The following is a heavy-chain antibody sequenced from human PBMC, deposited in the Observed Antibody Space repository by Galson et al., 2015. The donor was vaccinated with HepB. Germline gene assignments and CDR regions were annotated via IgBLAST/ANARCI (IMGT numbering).Heavy chain of an antibody. D-gene: IGHD3-9*01. V-gene: IGHV1-69*13. CDR1: GGTFSNYS. CDR2: IIPIFDTR. J-gene: IGHJ6*03. CDR3: ATPSSALLTGVDFYYYYMDV. Sequence: SVKVSCKASGGTFSNYSINWVRQAPGQGLEWMGGIIPIFDTRNYAQKFQGRVTITADESTSTAYMELRSLRSEDTAVYYCATPSSALLTGVDFYYYYMDVWGKGTTVTVSS.